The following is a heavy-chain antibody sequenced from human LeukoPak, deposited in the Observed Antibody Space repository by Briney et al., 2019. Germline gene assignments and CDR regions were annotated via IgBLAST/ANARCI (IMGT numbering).Heavy chain of an antibody. V-gene: IGHV3-74*01. CDR3: ARRGLVPAFDI. D-gene: IGHD2-2*01. CDR2: INGDGSST. Sequence: GGSLRLSCAASGFTFSSYWMHWVRQAPGKGLVWVSRINGDGSSTTYADAVKGRFTISRDNAKNTLYLQLSSLRAEDTAVYYCARRGLVPAFDIWGQGTMVTVAS. J-gene: IGHJ3*02. CDR1: GFTFSSYW.